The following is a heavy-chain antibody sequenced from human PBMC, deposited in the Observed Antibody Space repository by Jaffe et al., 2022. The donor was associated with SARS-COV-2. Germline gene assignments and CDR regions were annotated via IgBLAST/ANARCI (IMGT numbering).Heavy chain of an antibody. V-gene: IGHV3-30-3*01. Sequence: QVQLVESGGDVVQPGGSLRLSCAASGFTFSRYALHWVRQAPGKGLEWLTVISYDGGHDYYAASVKGRFTVSRDNSKNTLYLQMNSLRPEDTSVYRCARAILENVYYSGMDVWGQGTTVTVSS. CDR2: ISYDGGHD. J-gene: IGHJ6*02. D-gene: IGHD1-1*01. CDR1: GFTFSRYA. CDR3: ARAILENVYYSGMDV.